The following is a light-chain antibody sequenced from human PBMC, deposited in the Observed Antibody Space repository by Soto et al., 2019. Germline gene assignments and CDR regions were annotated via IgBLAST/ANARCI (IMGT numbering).Light chain of an antibody. CDR2: TAS. V-gene: IGKV1-12*01. CDR3: HQAISFPLT. Sequence: DIQMTQSPSSVSASVGDSVTITCRASESISTWLAWYRQKPGKAPELLIYTASNLQSGVPSRFSGRGSGTDFTLTISSLQPEDFATYYCHQAISFPLTFGQGTRLEIK. J-gene: IGKJ5*01. CDR1: ESISTW.